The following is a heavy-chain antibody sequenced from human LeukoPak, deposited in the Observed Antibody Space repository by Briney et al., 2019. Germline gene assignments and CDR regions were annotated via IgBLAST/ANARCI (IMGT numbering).Heavy chain of an antibody. CDR2: ISGSGGST. V-gene: IGHV3-23*01. D-gene: IGHD2-2*01. CDR1: GFTFSSYA. J-gene: IGHJ4*02. Sequence: PGGSLRLSCAASGFTFSSYAMSWVRQAPGKGLEWVSAISGSGGSTYYADSVKGRFTISRDNSKNTLYLQMNSPRAEDTAVYYCAKDRAIVVVALDYWGQGTLVAVSS. CDR3: AKDRAIVVVALDY.